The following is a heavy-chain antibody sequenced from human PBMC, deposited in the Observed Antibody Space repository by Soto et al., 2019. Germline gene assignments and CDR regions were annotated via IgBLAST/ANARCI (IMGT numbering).Heavy chain of an antibody. V-gene: IGHV1-18*04. CDR1: GYTFTSYG. CDR2: ISAYNGNT. D-gene: IGHD2-15*01. CDR3: ARDGENIVVVVAASDYYGMDV. J-gene: IGHJ6*02. Sequence: ASVKVSCKXSGYTFTSYGISWVRQAPGQGLEWMGWISAYNGNTNYAQKLQGRVTMTTDTSTSTAYMELRSLRSDDTAVYYCARDGENIVVVVAASDYYGMDVWGQGTTVTVSS.